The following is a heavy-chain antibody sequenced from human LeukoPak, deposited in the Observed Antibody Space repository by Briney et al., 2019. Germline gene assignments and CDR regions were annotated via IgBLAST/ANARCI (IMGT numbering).Heavy chain of an antibody. CDR3: ARVGAPYYYDSSGNT. Sequence: GASVKVSCKASGGTFSSYAISWVRQAPGQGLEWMGGIIPIFGTANYAQKFQGRVTITADKSTSTAYMELSSLRSEDTAVYYCARVGAPYYYDSSGNTWGQGTLVTVSS. D-gene: IGHD3-22*01. CDR1: GGTFSSYA. CDR2: IIPIFGTA. J-gene: IGHJ4*02. V-gene: IGHV1-69*06.